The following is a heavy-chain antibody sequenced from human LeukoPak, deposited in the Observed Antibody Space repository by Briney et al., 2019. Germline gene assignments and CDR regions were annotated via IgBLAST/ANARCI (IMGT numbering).Heavy chain of an antibody. V-gene: IGHV4-38-2*01. CDR2: IYHSGST. CDR1: GYSISSGYY. Sequence: SETLSLTCAVSGYSISSGYYWGWIRQPPGKGLEWIGSIYHSGSTYYNPSLKSRVTISVDTSKNQFSLKLSSVTAADTAVYYCARGPDTAIGCGMDVWGKGTTVTVSS. CDR3: ARGPDTAIGCGMDV. J-gene: IGHJ6*04. D-gene: IGHD5-18*01.